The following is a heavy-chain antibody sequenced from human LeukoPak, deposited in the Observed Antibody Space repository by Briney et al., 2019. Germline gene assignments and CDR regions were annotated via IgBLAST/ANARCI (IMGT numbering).Heavy chain of an antibody. CDR3: ARGGTYDYVWGSYRNDIAPEAFDI. CDR1: GYTFTGYY. V-gene: IGHV1-2*06. Sequence: GASVKVSCKASGYTFTGYYMNWVRQAPGQGLEWMGRINPNSGGTNYAQKFQDRVTMTMETSISTAYMEMSRLRSDDTAVYYCARGGTYDYVWGSYRNDIAPEAFDIWGQGTMVTVSS. D-gene: IGHD3-16*02. J-gene: IGHJ3*02. CDR2: INPNSGGT.